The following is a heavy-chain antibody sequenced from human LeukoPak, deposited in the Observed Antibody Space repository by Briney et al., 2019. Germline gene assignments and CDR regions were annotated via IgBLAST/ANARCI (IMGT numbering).Heavy chain of an antibody. J-gene: IGHJ4*02. V-gene: IGHV4-4*07. CDR1: GGSISSYY. D-gene: IGHD5/OR15-5a*01. CDR3: ARDGVSPGDY. Sequence: SETLSLTCTVSGGSISSYYWSWIRQPAGKGLDWIGRIYTSGSTNYNPSLKSRVTMSVDTSKNQFSLKLSSVTAADTAVYYCARDGVSPGDYWGQGTLVTVSS. CDR2: IYTSGST.